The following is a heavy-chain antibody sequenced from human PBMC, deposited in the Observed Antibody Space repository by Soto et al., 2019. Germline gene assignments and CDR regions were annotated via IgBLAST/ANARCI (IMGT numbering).Heavy chain of an antibody. CDR3: AKDPPEYSSSSEYYYGMDV. CDR1: GFTFSSYA. V-gene: IGHV3-23*01. CDR2: ISGSGGST. D-gene: IGHD6-6*01. Sequence: GGSLRLSCAASGFTFSSYAMSWVRQAPGKGLEWVSAISGSGGSTYYADSVKGRFTISRDNSKNTLYLQMNSLRAEDTAVYYCAKDPPEYSSSSEYYYGMDVWGQGTTVTVSS. J-gene: IGHJ6*02.